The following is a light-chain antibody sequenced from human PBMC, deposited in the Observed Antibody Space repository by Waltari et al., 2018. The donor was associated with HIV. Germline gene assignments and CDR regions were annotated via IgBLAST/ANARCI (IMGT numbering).Light chain of an antibody. CDR3: LSADSSGTYRV. CDR1: ALPKKY. V-gene: IGLV3-16*01. Sequence: SYELTQPPSVSVSLGQMARITCSGEALPKKYAYWYQQKPGQFPVLVIYKDNKRPSGIPERVSGSSSGTIVTLTISGVQAEDEADYYCLSADSSGTYRVFGGGTKLTVL. CDR2: KDN. J-gene: IGLJ2*01.